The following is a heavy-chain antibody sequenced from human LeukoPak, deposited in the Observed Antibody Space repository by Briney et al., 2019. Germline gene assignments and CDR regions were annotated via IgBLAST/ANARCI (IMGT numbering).Heavy chain of an antibody. CDR2: INPNSGGT. CDR3: ARVLPGYCSGGSCSNSPFDY. J-gene: IGHJ4*02. V-gene: IGHV1-2*02. D-gene: IGHD2-15*01. CDR1: GYTFIDYY. Sequence: GASVKVSCKASGYTFIDYYIHWVRQAPGQGLEWMGWINPNSGGTNYAQKFQGRVTMTRDTSISTAYMELSRLRSDDTAVYYCARVLPGYCSGGSCSNSPFDYWGLGTLVTVAS.